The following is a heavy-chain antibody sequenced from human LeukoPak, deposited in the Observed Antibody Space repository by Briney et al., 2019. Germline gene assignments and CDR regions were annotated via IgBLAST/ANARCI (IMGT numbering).Heavy chain of an antibody. Sequence: PGGSLRLSCAASGFTFDDYGMSWVRQAPGKGLEWVSGINWNGGSTGYADSVKGRFTISRDNAKNSLYLQVNSLRAEDTALYYCARDKWELLQNWFDPWGQGTLVTVSS. CDR3: ARDKWELLQNWFDP. D-gene: IGHD1-26*01. V-gene: IGHV3-20*04. CDR1: GFTFDDYG. CDR2: INWNGGST. J-gene: IGHJ5*02.